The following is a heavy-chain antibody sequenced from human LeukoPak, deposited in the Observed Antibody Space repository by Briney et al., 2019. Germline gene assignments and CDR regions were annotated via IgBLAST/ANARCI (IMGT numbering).Heavy chain of an antibody. CDR1: ALTFSNYW. V-gene: IGHV3-7*05. Sequence: HAGGSLRLSRAASALTFSNYWMNWVRQAPGKGLEWVANIKQDGTEKYYVDSVKGRFTISRDNAENSLNLQMNSLRAEDTAVYYCARGMTVAANWFDPWGQGTLVTVSS. CDR3: ARGMTVAANWFDP. D-gene: IGHD6-19*01. J-gene: IGHJ5*02. CDR2: IKQDGTEK.